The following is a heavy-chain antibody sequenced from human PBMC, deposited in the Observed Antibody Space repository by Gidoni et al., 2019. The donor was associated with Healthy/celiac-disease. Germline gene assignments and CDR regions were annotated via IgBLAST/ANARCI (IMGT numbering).Heavy chain of an antibody. D-gene: IGHD4-17*01. CDR1: GYTLTELS. CDR3: ATDRGGLYGVPPGGY. V-gene: IGHV1-24*01. CDR2: FDPEDGET. J-gene: IGHJ4*02. Sequence: QVQLVQSGAEVKKPGASVKVSCKVSGYTLTELSMPWVRRAPGKGLEWMGGFDPEDGETIYAQKFQGRVTMTEDTSTDTAYMELSRLRSEDTAVYYWATDRGGLYGVPPGGYWGQGTLVTVSS.